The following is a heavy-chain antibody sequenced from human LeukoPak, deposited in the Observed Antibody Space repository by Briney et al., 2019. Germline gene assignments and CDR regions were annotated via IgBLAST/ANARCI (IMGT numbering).Heavy chain of an antibody. J-gene: IGHJ4*02. CDR2: IYYSGST. CDR3: ARGGHNWNPNFDY. D-gene: IGHD1-20*01. V-gene: IGHV4-59*01. Sequence: SETLSLTCSVSGGSIGSYYWIWIRQPPGKGLEWIGYIYYSGSTSYNPSLKSRVTMSVDTSKNQFSLKLTSVTAADTVVYYCARGGHNWNPNFDYWGQGTLVTASS. CDR1: GGSIGSYY.